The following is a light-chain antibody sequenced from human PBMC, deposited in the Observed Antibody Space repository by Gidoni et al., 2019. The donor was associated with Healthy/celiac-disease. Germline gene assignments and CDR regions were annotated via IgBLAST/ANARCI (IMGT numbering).Light chain of an antibody. CDR1: QSVLYSSNNKNY. J-gene: IGKJ4*01. CDR3: QQYYSTPT. CDR2: WAS. V-gene: IGKV4-1*01. Sequence: DIVLIQSPDSLAVSLVERATINCKSSQSVLYSSNNKNYLAWYQQKPGQPPKLLIYWASTRESGVPDRFSGSGSGTDFTLTISSLQAEDVAVYYCQQYYSTPTCGGGTKVEIK.